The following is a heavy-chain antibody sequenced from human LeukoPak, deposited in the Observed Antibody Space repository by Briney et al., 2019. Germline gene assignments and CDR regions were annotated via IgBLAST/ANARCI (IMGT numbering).Heavy chain of an antibody. CDR3: AHVKAYYDFWSGYSGYFDY. CDR1: GFSLSTSGVG. Sequence: SGPTLVNPTQTLTLTCTFSGFSLSTSGVGVGWIRQPPGKALEWLALIYWDDDKRYSPSLKSRLTITKDTSKNQVVLTMTNMDPVDTATYYCAHVKAYYDFWSGYSGYFDYGGQGTLVTVSS. V-gene: IGHV2-5*02. D-gene: IGHD3-3*01. J-gene: IGHJ4*02. CDR2: IYWDDDK.